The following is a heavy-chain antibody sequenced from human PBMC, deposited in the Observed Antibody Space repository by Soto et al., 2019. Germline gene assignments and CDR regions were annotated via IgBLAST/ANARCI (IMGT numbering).Heavy chain of an antibody. CDR3: AGGVVVPAAITYMDV. D-gene: IGHD2-2*01. CDR1: GVSISSGGYY. Sequence: TLSLTCTVSGVSISSGGYYWIWIRQHPGKGLEWIGYIYYSGSTYYNPSLKSRVTISVDTSKNQFSLKLSSVTAADTAVYYCAGGVVVPAAITYMDVWGKGTTVTVSS. J-gene: IGHJ6*03. CDR2: IYYSGST. V-gene: IGHV4-31*03.